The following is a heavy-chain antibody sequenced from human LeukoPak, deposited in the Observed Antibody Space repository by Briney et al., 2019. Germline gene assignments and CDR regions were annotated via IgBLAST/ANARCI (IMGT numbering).Heavy chain of an antibody. Sequence: SETLSLTCTVSGGSISSYYWSWIRQPAGKGLEWIGRIYTSGSTNYNPSLKSRVTTSVDTSKNQFSLKLSSVTAADTAVYYCARGYDYVWGSYRYNWFDPWGQGTLVTVSS. CDR2: IYTSGST. CDR3: ARGYDYVWGSYRYNWFDP. CDR1: GGSISSYY. D-gene: IGHD3-16*02. V-gene: IGHV4-4*07. J-gene: IGHJ5*02.